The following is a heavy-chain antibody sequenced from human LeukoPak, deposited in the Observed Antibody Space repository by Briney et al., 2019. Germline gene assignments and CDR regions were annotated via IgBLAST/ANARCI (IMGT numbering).Heavy chain of an antibody. CDR3: TRIPNYYYGSGSDLGY. D-gene: IGHD3-10*01. Sequence: GGSLRLSCAASGFTFSGSAMHWVRQASGKGLEWVGRIRSKANNYATTYAASVKGRSTISRDDSKNTAYLQMNSLKTEDTAVYYCTRIPNYYYGSGSDLGYWGQGTLVTVSS. CDR1: GFTFSGSA. CDR2: IRSKANNYAT. J-gene: IGHJ4*02. V-gene: IGHV3-73*01.